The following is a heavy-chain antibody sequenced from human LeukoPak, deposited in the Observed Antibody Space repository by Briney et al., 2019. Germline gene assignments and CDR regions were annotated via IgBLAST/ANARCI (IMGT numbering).Heavy chain of an antibody. Sequence: GGSLRLSCAASGFTVSNNYMTWVRQAPGKGLEWVSVIYSDGSTFYADSVKGRFSISRDSSKNTLYLQLNSLRSEDTALYYCVRDRYYYDSSGYYDAFDTWGQGTMVTVSS. D-gene: IGHD3-22*01. J-gene: IGHJ3*02. CDR2: IYSDGST. V-gene: IGHV3-53*01. CDR1: GFTVSNNY. CDR3: VRDRYYYDSSGYYDAFDT.